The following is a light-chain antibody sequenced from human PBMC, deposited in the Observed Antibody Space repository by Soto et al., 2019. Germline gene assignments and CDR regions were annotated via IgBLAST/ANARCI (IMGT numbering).Light chain of an antibody. CDR2: DAS. CDR1: RCLSSY. CDR3: QQRGGSPPTWT. J-gene: IGKJ1*01. Sequence: DIQMTQSPSSVSASVGDRVTITCRASRCLSSYLAWYQQKPGKAPKLLIYDASSLESGVPSRFSGSGSGTDFTLTISRLEPEDFAVYYCQQRGGSPPTWTFGQGTKVDIK. V-gene: IGKV1-12*01.